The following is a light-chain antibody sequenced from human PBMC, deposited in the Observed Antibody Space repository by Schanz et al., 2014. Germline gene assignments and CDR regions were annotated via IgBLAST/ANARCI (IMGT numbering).Light chain of an antibody. CDR3: FSYTSSILAI. Sequence: QSVLTQPASVSGSPGQSITISCTGTSSDVGSYNLVSWYQQHPGKAPKLMIYDVSNRPSGVSNRFSGSKSGNTASLTISGLQAEDEADYYCFSYTSSILAIFGGGTKLTVL. V-gene: IGLV2-14*02. J-gene: IGLJ2*01. CDR1: SSDVGSYNL. CDR2: DVS.